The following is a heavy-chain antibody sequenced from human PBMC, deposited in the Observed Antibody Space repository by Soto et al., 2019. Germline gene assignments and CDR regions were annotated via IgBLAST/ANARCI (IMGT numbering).Heavy chain of an antibody. CDR1: GFTFSSFA. D-gene: IGHD1-26*01. CDR2: ISNSGGLT. J-gene: IGHJ4*02. V-gene: IGHV3-23*01. Sequence: EVQLLESGGALVQPGGSLRLSCAASGFTFSSFAMYWVRQAPGKGLQWLSLISNSGGLTYYADSVKGRFTISRDNSKNTHYLQMKSLRADDTAVYFCAKDAPSLGRNFDCWGQGTQVTVSS. CDR3: AKDAPSLGRNFDC.